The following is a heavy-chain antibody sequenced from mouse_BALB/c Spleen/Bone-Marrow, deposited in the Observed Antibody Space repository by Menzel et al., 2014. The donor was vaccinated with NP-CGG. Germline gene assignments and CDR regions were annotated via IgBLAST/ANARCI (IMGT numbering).Heavy chain of an antibody. J-gene: IGHJ3*01. D-gene: IGHD3-2*01. CDR3: AKERTARATTFDY. V-gene: IGHV1-14*01. CDR2: INPYNDGT. Sequence: EVQLQQSGPELVKPGASVKMSRKASGYTFSSYVMHWVKQKPGQGLEWIGFINPYNDGTKYKEKSKGKAKLTSDKFSSTAYKALRSLTCEDSSVYYCAKERTARATTFDYWGQGTLVTVSA. CDR1: GYTFSSYV.